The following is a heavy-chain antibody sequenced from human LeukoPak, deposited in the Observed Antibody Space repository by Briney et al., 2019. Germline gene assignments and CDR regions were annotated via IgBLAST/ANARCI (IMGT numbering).Heavy chain of an antibody. V-gene: IGHV6-1*01. J-gene: IGHJ4*02. CDR1: GDSVSSNSDA. CDR2: TYYRSKWYN. D-gene: IGHD6-19*01. CDR3: ARGPFAVAGIFDY. Sequence: SQTLALTCSISGDSVSSNSDAWNWIRQSRSRGLERLGRTYYRSKWYNDYAVSVKSRITINPDTSKNQFSLQLNSVTPEDTAVYYCARGPFAVAGIFDYWGQGTLVTVSS.